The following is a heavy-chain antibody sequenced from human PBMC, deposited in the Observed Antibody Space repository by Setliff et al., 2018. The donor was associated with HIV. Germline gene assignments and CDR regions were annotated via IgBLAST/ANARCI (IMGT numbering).Heavy chain of an antibody. J-gene: IGHJ3*02. Sequence: ASETLSLTCTVSGDSVSRYYRSWIRQSPGKGLEWIGYASYSGNANYNPSLKSRVTISVDTTKNQFSLKLTSMTAADTAIYYCARDYSTLGRSDDAFDMWGPGTMVTVS. CDR2: ASYSGNA. CDR1: GDSVSRYY. D-gene: IGHD3-3*01. V-gene: IGHV4-59*02. CDR3: ARDYSTLGRSDDAFDM.